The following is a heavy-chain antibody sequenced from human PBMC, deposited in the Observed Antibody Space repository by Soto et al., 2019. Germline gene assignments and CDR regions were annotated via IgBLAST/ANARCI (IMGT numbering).Heavy chain of an antibody. V-gene: IGHV1-18*04. Sequence: SVKVSCKASGYSFSTYDISWLRQAPGQGPEWMGRISPKNGNTNYAQNFQDRVTMTADTSSSTAYMELRGLRSDDTAKYYCATSYDSGFDPWGQGTLVTVSS. J-gene: IGHJ5*02. CDR1: GYSFSTYD. D-gene: IGHD3-3*01. CDR3: ATSYDSGFDP. CDR2: ISPKNGNT.